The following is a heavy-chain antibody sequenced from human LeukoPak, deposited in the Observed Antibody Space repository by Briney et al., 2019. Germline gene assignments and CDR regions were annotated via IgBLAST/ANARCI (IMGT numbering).Heavy chain of an antibody. CDR2: VSYDGSKN. CDR3: ARDRAWGFDS. D-gene: IGHD7-27*01. J-gene: IGHJ4*02. Sequence: QSGGSLRLSCVASGFTFSRHGMNWVRQAPGKGLEWVVVVSYDGSKNYYADSVQGRFTISRDNSKNTLYLQMNSLRTEDTAVYYCARDRAWGFDSWGQGTLVTVSS. CDR1: GFTFSRHG. V-gene: IGHV3-30*03.